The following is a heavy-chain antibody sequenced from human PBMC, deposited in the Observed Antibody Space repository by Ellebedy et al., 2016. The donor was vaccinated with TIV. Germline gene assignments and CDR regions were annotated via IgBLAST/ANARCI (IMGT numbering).Heavy chain of an antibody. CDR3: VKGLDAFDI. V-gene: IGHV3-9*01. J-gene: IGHJ3*02. CDR2: ISWNSGNL. Sequence: PGGFLRLSCAASGFIFDDYAMHWIRQPPGKGLEWVSGISWNSGNLAYADSVKGRFTISRDNARKSLYLQMNSLRSEDTAFYYCVKGLDAFDIWGQGTMVTVSS. CDR1: GFIFDDYA.